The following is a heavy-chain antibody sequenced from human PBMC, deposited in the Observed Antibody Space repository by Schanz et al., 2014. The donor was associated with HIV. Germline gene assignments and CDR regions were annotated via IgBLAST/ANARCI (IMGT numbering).Heavy chain of an antibody. D-gene: IGHD3-22*01. Sequence: VQLLESGGGLAQPGRSLRLSCAASGFTFSSYGMHWVRQAPGKGLEWVAVISYDGSNKYYADSVKGRFTISRDNSKNTLYLQMNSLRADDTAVYYCAKGFSGYYSEDYFDYWGQGTLVTVSS. CDR1: GFTFSSYG. J-gene: IGHJ4*02. CDR3: AKGFSGYYSEDYFDY. V-gene: IGHV3-30*18. CDR2: ISYDGSNK.